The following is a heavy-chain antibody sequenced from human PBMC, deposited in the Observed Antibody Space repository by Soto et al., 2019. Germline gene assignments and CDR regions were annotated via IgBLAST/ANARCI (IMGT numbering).Heavy chain of an antibody. CDR3: VKVPGYCTGGSCFSYFDY. V-gene: IGHV3-64D*06. CDR1: GFTFSHHS. Sequence: GGSLRLSCSGSGFTFSHHSLYWVRQAPGKGLRYVSTISGNGGNTHYAASVRGRFAISRDNSKNTVFLQMSGLGVADSAVYYCVKVPGYCTGGSCFSYFDYWGQGALVTVSS. D-gene: IGHD2-15*01. J-gene: IGHJ4*02. CDR2: ISGNGGNT.